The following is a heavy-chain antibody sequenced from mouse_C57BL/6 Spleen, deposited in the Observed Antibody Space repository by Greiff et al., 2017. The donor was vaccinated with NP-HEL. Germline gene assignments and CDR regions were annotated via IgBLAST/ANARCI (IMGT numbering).Heavy chain of an antibody. Sequence: VQLQQPGAELVKPGASVKMSCKASGYTFTSYWITWVKQRPGQGLEWIGDIYPGSGSTNYNEKFKSKATLTVDTSSSTAYMHLSILTSEDSAVYYCARSFITTVVAPFDYWGQGTTLTVSS. CDR3: ARSFITTVVAPFDY. V-gene: IGHV1-55*01. CDR2: IYPGSGST. CDR1: GYTFTSYW. J-gene: IGHJ2*01. D-gene: IGHD1-1*01.